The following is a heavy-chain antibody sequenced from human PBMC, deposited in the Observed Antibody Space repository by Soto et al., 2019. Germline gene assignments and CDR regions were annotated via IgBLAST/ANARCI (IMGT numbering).Heavy chain of an antibody. CDR2: TYYGWNT. CDR3: ARDREYYDSSGLYFDY. D-gene: IGHD3-22*01. Sequence: SESLSLSGSVSGGSVSDYYWSWIRQPPGKGLEWIGYTYYGWNTNYNPSLKSRVTISVDTSKNQLSLKLISVTAADTAVYYCARDREYYDSSGLYFDYWGQGTLVTVSS. J-gene: IGHJ4*02. CDR1: GGSVSDYY. V-gene: IGHV4-59*02.